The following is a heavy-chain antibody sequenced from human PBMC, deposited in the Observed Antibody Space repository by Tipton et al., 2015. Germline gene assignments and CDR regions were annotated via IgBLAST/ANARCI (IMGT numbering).Heavy chain of an antibody. CDR2: ISHSGNT. J-gene: IGHJ4*02. D-gene: IGHD3-9*01. V-gene: IGHV4-34*10. Sequence: TLSLTCAVYGGSFSGYYWSWIRQPPGEGLEWIGSISHSGNTYYNPSLKSRVTMSRDTSKNQFSLKLTSVTAADTAVYYCACQDYDSLTRDYQTVDYWGQGTLVTVSS. CDR1: GGSFSGYY. CDR3: ACQDYDSLTRDYQTVDY.